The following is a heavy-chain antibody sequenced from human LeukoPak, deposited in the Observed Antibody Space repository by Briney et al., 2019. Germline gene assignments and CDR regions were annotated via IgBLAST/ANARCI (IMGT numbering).Heavy chain of an antibody. D-gene: IGHD3-10*01. CDR2: ISDSGDRT. V-gene: IGHV3-23*01. Sequence: GGSLRLSCAASGFTFSNYAVSWVRQAPGKGLAWVSAISDSGDRTQYADSVKGRFTISRDNSQNTLYLQMNSLRAEDTAVYYCAKDTYYYGSGSYLGPSDYWGQGTLVTVSS. CDR1: GFTFSNYA. CDR3: AKDTYYYGSGSYLGPSDY. J-gene: IGHJ4*02.